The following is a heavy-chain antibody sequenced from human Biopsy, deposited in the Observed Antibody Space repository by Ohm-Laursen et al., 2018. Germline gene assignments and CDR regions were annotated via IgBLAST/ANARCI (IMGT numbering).Heavy chain of an antibody. V-gene: IGHV3-23*01. CDR2: ISGNSDII. J-gene: IGHJ4*02. D-gene: IGHD4-17*01. CDR1: GFTFSSYA. Sequence: SLRLSCAASGFTFSSYAMTWFRQAPGKGLEWVSTISGNSDIICDTDSVKGRFTISRDNSKNTLYLQMNSLRADDTAAYYCALAAAQTVTHFDYWGQGTLVTVSS. CDR3: ALAAAQTVTHFDY.